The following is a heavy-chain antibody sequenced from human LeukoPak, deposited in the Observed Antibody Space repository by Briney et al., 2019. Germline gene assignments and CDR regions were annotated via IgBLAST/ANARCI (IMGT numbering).Heavy chain of an antibody. Sequence: SQTLSLTCNVSGGSISSGDYYWSWIRQPPGKGLEWIGYIYYSGSTYYNPSLKSRVTISVDTSKNQFSLKLSSVTAADTAVYYCAVVPTPHYILWFSLGREAFDIWGQGTMVTVSS. V-gene: IGHV4-30-4*08. J-gene: IGHJ3*02. CDR2: IYYSGST. D-gene: IGHD2-21*01. CDR3: AVVPTPHYILWFSLGREAFDI. CDR1: GGSISSGDYY.